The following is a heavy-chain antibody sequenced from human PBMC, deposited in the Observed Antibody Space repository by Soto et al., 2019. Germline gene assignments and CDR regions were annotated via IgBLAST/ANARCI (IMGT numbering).Heavy chain of an antibody. CDR3: ASGIQLWLRRINNGYSG. D-gene: IGHD5-18*01. CDR1: GGTFSTYA. Sequence: QVQLVQSGAEVKKPESSVKVSCKAPGGTFSTYAISWVQQAPGQGLEWMGGILPMFGTANYAQRFQDRVTITADESTNTVYMELSSLRSEDTAVYFCASGIQLWLRRINNGYSGWGQGTLVTVSS. J-gene: IGHJ4*02. V-gene: IGHV1-69*12. CDR2: ILPMFGTA.